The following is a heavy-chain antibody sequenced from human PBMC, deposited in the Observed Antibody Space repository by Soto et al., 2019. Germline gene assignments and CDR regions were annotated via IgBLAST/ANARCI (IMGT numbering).Heavy chain of an antibody. D-gene: IGHD1-1*01. V-gene: IGHV1-8*01. J-gene: IGHJ4*02. CDR3: AREKGLNWTDDF. CDR2: MNPNSGNT. Sequence: QVQLVQSGAEVKKPGASVKVSCKASGYTFTSYDINWVRQATGQGLEWMGWMNPNSGNTGYAQKFQGRVTMTRNTSISTAYMELSILISKDTAVYYCAREKGLNWTDDFWCQGTLVTVSS. CDR1: GYTFTSYD.